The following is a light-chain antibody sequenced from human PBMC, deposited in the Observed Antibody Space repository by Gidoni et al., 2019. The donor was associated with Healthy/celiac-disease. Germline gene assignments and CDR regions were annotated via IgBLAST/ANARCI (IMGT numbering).Light chain of an antibody. V-gene: IGKV1-39*01. J-gene: IGKJ4*01. CDR1: QSISSY. CDR3: QQSYSTPPT. Sequence: DIQMTQSPSSLSASVGDRVTITCRASQSISSYLNWYQQKPGKAPKLLIYAASSLQSGVPSRFSGSGSGTDFTLTISSLQPEDFATYYWQQSYSTPPTFGGXTKVEIK. CDR2: AAS.